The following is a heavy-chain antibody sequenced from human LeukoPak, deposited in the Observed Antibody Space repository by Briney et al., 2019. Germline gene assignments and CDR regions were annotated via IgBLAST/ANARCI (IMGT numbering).Heavy chain of an antibody. Sequence: GASVKVSCKASGGTFSSYAISWVRQAPGQGLEWMGGIIPIFGTANYAQKFQGRVTITADKSTSTAYMELSSLRSVDTAVYYCARESGYSGYDSFDYWGQGTLVTVSS. CDR1: GGTFSSYA. CDR2: IIPIFGTA. CDR3: ARESGYSGYDSFDY. J-gene: IGHJ4*02. D-gene: IGHD5-12*01. V-gene: IGHV1-69*06.